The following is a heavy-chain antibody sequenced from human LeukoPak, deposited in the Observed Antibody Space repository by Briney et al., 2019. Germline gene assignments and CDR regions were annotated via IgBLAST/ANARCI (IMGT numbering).Heavy chain of an antibody. D-gene: IGHD3-22*01. J-gene: IGHJ4*02. CDR1: GYTFTSYY. V-gene: IGHV1-46*01. CDR3: ARAYYYDSSGYSDFDY. CDR2: INPSGGST. Sequence: GASVKVSCKASGYTFTSYYMHWVRQAPGQGLEWMGIINPSGGSTSYAQKFQGRVTMTRDTSTSTVYMELSSLRSEDTAVYYCARAYYYDSSGYSDFDYWGQGTLVTVSS.